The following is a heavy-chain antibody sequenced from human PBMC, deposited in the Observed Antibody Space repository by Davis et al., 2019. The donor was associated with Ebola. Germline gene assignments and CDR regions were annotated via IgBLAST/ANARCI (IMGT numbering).Heavy chain of an antibody. CDR2: INSDGSST. Sequence: GESLKISCAASGFTFSSYGMHWVRQAPGKGLVWVSRINSDGSSTSYADSVKGRFTISRDNAKNTLYLQMNSLRAEDTAVYYCARIVAWRELLVLRTDFDYWGQGTLVTVSS. V-gene: IGHV3-74*01. J-gene: IGHJ4*02. CDR3: ARIVAWRELLVLRTDFDY. D-gene: IGHD1-26*01. CDR1: GFTFSSYG.